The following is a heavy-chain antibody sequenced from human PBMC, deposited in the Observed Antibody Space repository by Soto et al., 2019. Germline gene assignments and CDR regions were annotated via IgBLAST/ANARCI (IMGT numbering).Heavy chain of an antibody. CDR3: IKETSPWGVDH. D-gene: IGHD7-27*01. Sequence: EVQLVESGGGLVQPGRSLRLSCVASGFTSDDYAMHWVRQVPGKGLEWVSGIYWNSNRIDYADSVKGRFIISRDNAKNSLSLQMNSLRAEDTALYYCIKETSPWGVDHLGQGTLVTVSS. CDR2: IYWNSNRI. J-gene: IGHJ4*02. V-gene: IGHV3-9*02. CDR1: GFTSDDYA.